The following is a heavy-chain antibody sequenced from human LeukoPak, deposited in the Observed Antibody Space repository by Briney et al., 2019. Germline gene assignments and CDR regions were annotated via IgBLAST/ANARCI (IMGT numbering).Heavy chain of an antibody. Sequence: ASVKVSCKASGGTFSSYAISWVRQAPGQGLEWMGRIIPILGIANYAQKFQGRVTITADKSTSTAYMELSSLRSEDTAVYYCARRECSGGSCYLFGLDYWGQGTLVNVSS. V-gene: IGHV1-69*04. J-gene: IGHJ4*02. CDR3: ARRECSGGSCYLFGLDY. D-gene: IGHD2-15*01. CDR2: IIPILGIA. CDR1: GGTFSSYA.